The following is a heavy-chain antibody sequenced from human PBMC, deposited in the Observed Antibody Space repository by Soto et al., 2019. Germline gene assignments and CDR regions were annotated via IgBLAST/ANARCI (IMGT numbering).Heavy chain of an antibody. CDR2: IYPSDSYT. Sequence: GESLKISGKGSGYSFTSYWNSWVRQMPGKGLEWMGRIYPSDSYTNYSPSFEGHVTISADKSISTAYLQWSSLKASDTAMYYCAQGQSNYDNNWFDLSGQGPLVTVSS. CDR1: GYSFTSYW. CDR3: AQGQSNYDNNWFDL. V-gene: IGHV5-10-1*01. J-gene: IGHJ5*02. D-gene: IGHD4-4*01.